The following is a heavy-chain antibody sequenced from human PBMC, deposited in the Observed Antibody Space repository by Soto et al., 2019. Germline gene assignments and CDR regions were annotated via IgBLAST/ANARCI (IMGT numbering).Heavy chain of an antibody. CDR1: GFSFSDFA. D-gene: IGHD4-17*01. V-gene: IGHV3-73*02. CDR2: IRSKVNNYAT. J-gene: IGHJ4*02. Sequence: EVQLVESGGGLVQPGGSLKLSCAASGFSFSDFAIHWVRQASGKGLEWVGRIRSKVNNYATAYAASVKGRFTISRDDSKNTAYLQMNSLKTEDTALYYCTTLDNGDYLVGFHLDSWGQGTLVTVSS. CDR3: TTLDNGDYLVGFHLDS.